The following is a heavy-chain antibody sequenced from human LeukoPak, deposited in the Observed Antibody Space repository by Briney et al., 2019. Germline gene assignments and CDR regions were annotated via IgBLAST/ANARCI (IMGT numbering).Heavy chain of an antibody. V-gene: IGHV5-51*01. CDR3: ARHRITMVRGVIIPYYYYYMDV. Sequence: GESLKNSCKGSGYSFTSYWIGWVRQMPGKGLEWMGIIYPGDSDTRYSPSFQGQVTISADKSTSTAYLQWSSLKASDTAMYYCARHRITMVRGVIIPYYYYYMDVWGKGTTVTVSS. CDR1: GYSFTSYW. D-gene: IGHD3-10*01. J-gene: IGHJ6*03. CDR2: IYPGDSDT.